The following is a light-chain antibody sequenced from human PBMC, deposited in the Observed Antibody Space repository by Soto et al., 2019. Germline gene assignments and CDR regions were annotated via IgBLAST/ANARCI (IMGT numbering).Light chain of an antibody. Sequence: DIQMTQSPSTLSASVGGRVTITCRASQSVRTWVAWYQQKPGKAPKLLIYGASNLESGVPSRFSGSGSGTEFTLTITTLQPDDFATYFCQHYRRNTWSFGPGTKVDI. CDR2: GAS. CDR1: QSVRTW. V-gene: IGKV1-5*01. J-gene: IGKJ1*01. CDR3: QHYRRNTWS.